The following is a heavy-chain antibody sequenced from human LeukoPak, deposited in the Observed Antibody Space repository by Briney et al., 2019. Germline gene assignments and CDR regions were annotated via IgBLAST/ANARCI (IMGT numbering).Heavy chain of an antibody. J-gene: IGHJ4*02. CDR1: GFTFSDYY. CDR3: AGGAYYYGTREDY. V-gene: IGHV3-11*01. D-gene: IGHD3-10*01. Sequence: GGSLRLSWPASGFTFSDYYRSWIRQAPGKGREWVSYISSSGSTIYYADSVKGRFTISRDNAKNSLYLQMNSLRAEDTAVYYCAGGAYYYGTREDYWGQGTLVTVSS. CDR2: ISSSGSTI.